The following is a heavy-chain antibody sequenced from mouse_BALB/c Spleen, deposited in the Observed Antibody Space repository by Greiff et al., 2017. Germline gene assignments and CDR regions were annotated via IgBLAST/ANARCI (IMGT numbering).Heavy chain of an antibody. CDR3: ARIHGYSNYPYYYAMDY. V-gene: IGHV14-1*02. CDR1: GFNIKDYY. D-gene: IGHD2-5*01. CDR2: IDPENGNT. Sequence: EVKLMESGAELVRPGALVKLSCKASGFNIKDYYMHWVKQRPEQGLEWIGWIDPENGNTIYDPKFQGKASITADTSSNTAYLQLSSLTSEDTAVYYCARIHGYSNYPYYYAMDYWGQGTSVTVSS. J-gene: IGHJ4*01.